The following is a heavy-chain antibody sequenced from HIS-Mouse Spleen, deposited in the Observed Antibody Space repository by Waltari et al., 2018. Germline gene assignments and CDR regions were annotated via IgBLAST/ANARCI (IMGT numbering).Heavy chain of an antibody. J-gene: IGHJ2*01. Sequence: QLQLQESGPGLVKPSETLSLTCTVSGGSISSSSYYWGWIRQPPGKGPEWIGSIYYSGITYYNPSLKSRVTISVDTSKNQFSLKLSSVTAADTAVYYCAREIPYSSSWYDWYFDLWGRGTLVTVSS. V-gene: IGHV4-39*07. CDR2: IYYSGIT. D-gene: IGHD6-13*01. CDR1: GGSISSSSYY. CDR3: AREIPYSSSWYDWYFDL.